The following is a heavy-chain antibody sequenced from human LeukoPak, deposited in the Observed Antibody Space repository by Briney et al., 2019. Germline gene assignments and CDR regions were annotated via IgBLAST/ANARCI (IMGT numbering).Heavy chain of an antibody. V-gene: IGHV3-66*01. Sequence: GGSLRPSCAASGFTFSNYWMSWVRQAPGKGLEWVSLIYAGGSTYYADSVKGRFTISRDNTKNTLYLQMNSLRAEDTAVYYCARDPTQWLRYGYFDYWGQGTLVTVSS. J-gene: IGHJ4*02. CDR2: IYAGGST. CDR1: GFTFSNYW. CDR3: ARDPTQWLRYGYFDY. D-gene: IGHD3-22*01.